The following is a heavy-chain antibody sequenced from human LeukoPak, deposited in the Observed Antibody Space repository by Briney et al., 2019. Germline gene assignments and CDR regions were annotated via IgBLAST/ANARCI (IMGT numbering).Heavy chain of an antibody. CDR3: ARPYCSSTSCPGDY. V-gene: IGHV3-33*01. CDR1: GFSFRSYG. CDR2: IWYDGNKK. J-gene: IGHJ4*02. D-gene: IGHD2-2*01. Sequence: GRSLRLSCAASGFSFRSYGMHWVRQAPGKGLEWVAVIWYDGNKKDYVDSVKGRFTISRDNSKNTLYLQMNSLRAEDTAVYYCARPYCSSTSCPGDYWGQGTLVTVSS.